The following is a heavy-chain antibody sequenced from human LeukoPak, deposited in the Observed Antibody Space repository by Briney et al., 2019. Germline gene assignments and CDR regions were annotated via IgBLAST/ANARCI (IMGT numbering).Heavy chain of an antibody. CDR2: ISSSSSYI. D-gene: IGHD6-13*01. CDR3: ARYSSSWLDY. Sequence: GGSLRLSCAASGFTFSSYAMSWVRQAPGKGLEWVSSISSSSSYIYYADSVKGRFTISRDNAKNSLYLQMNSLRAEDTAVYYCARYSSSWLDYWGQGTLVTVSS. J-gene: IGHJ4*02. CDR1: GFTFSSYA. V-gene: IGHV3-21*01.